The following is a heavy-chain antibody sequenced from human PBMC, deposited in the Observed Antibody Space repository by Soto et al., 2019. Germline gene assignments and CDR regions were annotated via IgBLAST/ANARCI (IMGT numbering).Heavy chain of an antibody. CDR1: DYTFSSYG. V-gene: IGHV1-18*01. CDR2: ISAYNGNT. Sequence: QVQLVQSGAEVKKPGASVKVSCKASDYTFSSYGISWVRQAPGQGLEWMGWISAYNGNTNYAQKLQGRVTMTTDTSTSTAYMELRSLRSDDTAVYYCARGPNYDILTGNYDGMDVWGQGTTVTVSS. J-gene: IGHJ6*02. CDR3: ARGPNYDILTGNYDGMDV. D-gene: IGHD3-9*01.